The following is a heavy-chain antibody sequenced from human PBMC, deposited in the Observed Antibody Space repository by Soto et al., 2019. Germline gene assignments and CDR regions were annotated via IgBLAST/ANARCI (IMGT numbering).Heavy chain of an antibody. CDR1: GFSLSTSGVG. CDR3: AHSSVGNYYDSSGYYRRGPVDY. V-gene: IGHV2-5*02. J-gene: IGHJ4*02. D-gene: IGHD3-22*01. CDR2: IYWDDDK. Sequence: SGPTLVNPTQTLTLTCTFSGFSLSTSGVGVGWIRQPPGKALEWLALIYWDDDKRYSPSLKSRLTITKDTSKNQVVLTMTNMDPVDTATYYCAHSSVGNYYDSSGYYRRGPVDYWGQGTLVTVSS.